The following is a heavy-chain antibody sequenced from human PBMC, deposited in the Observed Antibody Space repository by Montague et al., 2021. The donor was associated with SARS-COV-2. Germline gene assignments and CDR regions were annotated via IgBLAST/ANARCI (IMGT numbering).Heavy chain of an antibody. CDR1: GDSVSSNGGA. J-gene: IGHJ6*02. Sequence: CAISGDSVSSNGGAWNWIRQSPSRGLEWLGRTYYRSKWFYDYAVSLKSRLTIKPDTPKNQFSLQLNSVTPEDTAVYYCARDTGSAGIYYYYGMGVWGQGTTVTVSS. CDR2: TYYRSKWFY. D-gene: IGHD3-10*01. CDR3: ARDTGSAGIYYYYGMGV. V-gene: IGHV6-1*01.